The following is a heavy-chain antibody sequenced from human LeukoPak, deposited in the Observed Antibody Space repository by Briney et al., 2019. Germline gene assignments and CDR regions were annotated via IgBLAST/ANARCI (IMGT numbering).Heavy chain of an antibody. CDR2: INTDGTRT. Sequence: GGSLRLSCAASRFTFSNYWMHWVRQAPGRGLVWVSRINTDGTRTSYADSVKGRFTISRDNAKNTLYLQMNSQRAEDTAVYYCAREEEGDAFDIWGQGTMVTVSS. V-gene: IGHV3-74*01. J-gene: IGHJ3*02. CDR3: AREEEGDAFDI. CDR1: RFTFSNYW.